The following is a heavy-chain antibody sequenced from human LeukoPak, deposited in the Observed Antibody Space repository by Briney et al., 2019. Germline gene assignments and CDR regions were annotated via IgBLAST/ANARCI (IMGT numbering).Heavy chain of an antibody. J-gene: IGHJ4*02. CDR3: ASRGQLYGDYAGFDY. D-gene: IGHD4-17*01. V-gene: IGHV4-4*02. CDR1: GDSISSSNW. CDR2: IYHSGST. Sequence: PSETLSLTCAVSGDSISSSNWWSWVRQPPGEGLEWIGEIYHSGSTNYNPSLKSRVTISVDKSKNQFSLKLSSVTAADTAVYYCASRGQLYGDYAGFDYWGQGTLVTVSS.